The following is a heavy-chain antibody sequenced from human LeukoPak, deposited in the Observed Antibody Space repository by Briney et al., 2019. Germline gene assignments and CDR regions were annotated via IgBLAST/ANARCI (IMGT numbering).Heavy chain of an antibody. CDR1: GGSITSYH. Sequence: SETLSLTCTVSGGSITSYHWAWIPQSPGKGLESIGRVHYSGDTKYNPSLKSRVTMSLDASKKQYSLSLSSVTAADTAVYYCARVYQWYCDLWGRGTLVTVSP. D-gene: IGHD2-2*01. V-gene: IGHV4-59*01. CDR2: VHYSGDT. J-gene: IGHJ2*01. CDR3: ARVYQWYCDL.